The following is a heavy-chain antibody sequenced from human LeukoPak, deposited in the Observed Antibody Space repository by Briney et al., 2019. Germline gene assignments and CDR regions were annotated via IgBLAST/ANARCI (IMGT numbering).Heavy chain of an antibody. Sequence: SETLSLICTVSGYSISSGYYWGWIRQPPGKGLEWIGSIYHSGSTYYNPSLKSRVTISVDTSKNQFSLKLSSVTAADTAVYYCARAGRYYDFWSGYFSGEDGGYFDYWGQGTLVTVSS. CDR1: GYSISSGYY. V-gene: IGHV4-38-2*02. CDR2: IYHSGST. CDR3: ARAGRYYDFWSGYFSGEDGGYFDY. J-gene: IGHJ4*02. D-gene: IGHD3-3*01.